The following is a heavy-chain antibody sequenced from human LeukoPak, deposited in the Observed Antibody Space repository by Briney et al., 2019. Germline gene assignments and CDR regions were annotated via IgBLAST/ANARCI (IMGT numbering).Heavy chain of an antibody. J-gene: IGHJ4*02. CDR1: GGSINSYY. CDR3: ARVGRYCGGDCYLDY. Sequence: SETLSLSCTVSGGSINSYYWSWIRQPPGKALEWIGYVYYTGSTNYNPSLKSRVTISLDTSKKRFSLKLSSVTAADTAVYYCARVGRYCGGDCYLDYWGQGTLVTVSS. CDR2: VYYTGST. V-gene: IGHV4-59*01. D-gene: IGHD2-21*02.